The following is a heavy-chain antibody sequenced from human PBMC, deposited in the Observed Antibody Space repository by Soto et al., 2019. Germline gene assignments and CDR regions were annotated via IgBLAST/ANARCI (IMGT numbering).Heavy chain of an antibody. D-gene: IGHD4-17*01. CDR2: IVVGSGNT. V-gene: IGHV1-58*02. CDR1: GYTFTSYG. J-gene: IGHJ4*02. CDR3: AAGDYGDYYVFDY. Sequence: ASVKVSCKASGYTFTSYGISWVRQAPGQGLEWMGWIVVGSGNTNYAQKFQERVTITRDMSTSTAYMELSSLRSEDTAVYYCAAGDYGDYYVFDYWGQGTLVTVSS.